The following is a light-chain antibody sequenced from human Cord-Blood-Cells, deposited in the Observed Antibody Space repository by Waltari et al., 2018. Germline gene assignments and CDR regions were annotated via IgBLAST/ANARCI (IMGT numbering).Light chain of an antibody. V-gene: IGKV1-39*01. J-gene: IGKJ3*01. CDR3: QQSYSTPFT. Sequence: DIQMTQSPSSLSASVGDRVTITCRASQSISSYLNWYQQKPGKAPTLLIYAAYSLQSGVPSWFSGSGSGTDFTLTISSLQPEDFATYYCQQSYSTPFTFGPGTKVDIK. CDR1: QSISSY. CDR2: AAY.